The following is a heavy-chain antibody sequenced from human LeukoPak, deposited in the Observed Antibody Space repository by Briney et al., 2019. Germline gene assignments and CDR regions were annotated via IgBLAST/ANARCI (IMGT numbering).Heavy chain of an antibody. CDR3: ARETGGSLEYFDY. V-gene: IGHV1-2*06. CDR2: INPSSGGT. CDR1: GYSFTSYY. J-gene: IGHJ4*02. D-gene: IGHD7-27*01. Sequence: ASVKVSCKASGYSFTSYYIHWVRQAPGQGLEWMGRINPSSGGTNYAQKFQGRVTMTRDTSITTAYMGLSSLRSDDTAVYYCARETGGSLEYFDYWGQGTLVTVSS.